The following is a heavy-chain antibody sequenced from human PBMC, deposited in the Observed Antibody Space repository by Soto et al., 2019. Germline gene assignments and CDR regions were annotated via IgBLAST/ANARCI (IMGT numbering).Heavy chain of an antibody. D-gene: IGHD3-22*01. CDR1: GFTFRNYA. J-gene: IGHJ4*02. CDR3: VKDIGYDYSSYYFFDY. Sequence: PGGSLRLSCSASGFTFRNYAMHWVRQAPGKGLEYVSAISSNGGNTHYADSVKGRFAISRDNSKNTLYLQMSSLSAEDTAVYYCVKDIGYDYSSYYFFDYWGQGTLVTVSS. V-gene: IGHV3-64D*06. CDR2: ISSNGGNT.